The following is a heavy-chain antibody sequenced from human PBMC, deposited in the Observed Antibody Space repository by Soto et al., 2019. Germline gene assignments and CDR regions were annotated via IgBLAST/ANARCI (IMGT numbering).Heavy chain of an antibody. Sequence: PSETLSLTCTVSGGSISSSSYYWGWIRQPPGKGLEWIGSIYYSGSTYYNPSLKSRVTISVDTSKNQFSLKLSSVTAADTAVYYCARFTDQDYGVPRLVDMAVWGKGTTVTVSS. CDR1: GGSISSSSYY. CDR2: IYYSGST. D-gene: IGHD4-17*01. J-gene: IGHJ6*03. V-gene: IGHV4-39*01. CDR3: ARFTDQDYGVPRLVDMAV.